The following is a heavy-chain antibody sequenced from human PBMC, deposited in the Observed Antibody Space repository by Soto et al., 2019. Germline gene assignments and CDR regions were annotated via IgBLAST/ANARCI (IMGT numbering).Heavy chain of an antibody. CDR3: ARDGVQLWPRYYFDY. J-gene: IGHJ4*02. D-gene: IGHD1-1*01. CDR1: GYSFSNYS. Sequence: VQLVQSGAEVKKPGASVQVSCKTSGYSFSNYSMHWVRQVPGQGLEWMGTINPNGGSTSLAQKFKDAVTLTRDTSTNTVYMELSSLTSEDTAVYYCARDGVQLWPRYYFDYWGQGTLVTVSS. V-gene: IGHV1-46*01. CDR2: INPNGGST.